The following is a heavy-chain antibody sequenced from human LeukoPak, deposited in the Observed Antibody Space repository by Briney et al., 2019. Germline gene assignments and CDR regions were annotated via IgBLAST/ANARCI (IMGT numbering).Heavy chain of an antibody. CDR1: GFTFRHYG. Sequence: GGSLRLSRAASGFTFRHYGMTWVRQAPGKGLEWVSGINWNGGSAGYADSVKGRFTISRDNSKNTLYLQMNSLRAEDTAVYYCAKFLPAAVSDWGQGTMVTVSS. J-gene: IGHJ3*01. V-gene: IGHV3-20*04. CDR2: INWNGGSA. CDR3: AKFLPAAVSD. D-gene: IGHD3-3*01.